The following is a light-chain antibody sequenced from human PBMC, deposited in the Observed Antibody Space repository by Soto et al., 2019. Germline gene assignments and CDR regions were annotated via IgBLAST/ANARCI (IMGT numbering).Light chain of an antibody. V-gene: IGKV4-1*01. Sequence: DIALPHSPDSLAFSFFQRACLNXRHSHSDLYSSNNKNYLAWYQQKPGQPPKLLIYWASTRESGVPDRFSGSGSGTDFTLTISSLQAEDVAVYYCQQYYSTPLTFGGGTKVDI. CDR1: HSDLYSSNNKNY. J-gene: IGKJ4*01. CDR2: WAS. CDR3: QQYYSTPLT.